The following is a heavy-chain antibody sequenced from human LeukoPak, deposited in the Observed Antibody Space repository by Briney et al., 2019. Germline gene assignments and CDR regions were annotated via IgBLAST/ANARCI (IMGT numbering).Heavy chain of an antibody. CDR2: IYYSGST. J-gene: IGHJ3*02. D-gene: IGHD3-10*01. CDR3: ARHAKDLFGESHAFDI. CDR1: GGSISSSSYY. Sequence: SEALSLTCTVSGGSISSSSYYWGWIRQPPGKGLEWIGSIYYSGSTYYNPPLKSRVTISVDTSKNQFSLKLSSVTAADTAVYYCARHAKDLFGESHAFDIWGQGTMVTVSS. V-gene: IGHV4-39*01.